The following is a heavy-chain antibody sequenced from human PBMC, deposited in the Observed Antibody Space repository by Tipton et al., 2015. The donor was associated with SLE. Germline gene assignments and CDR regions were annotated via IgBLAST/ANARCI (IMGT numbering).Heavy chain of an antibody. V-gene: IGHV3-53*04. D-gene: IGHD1-26*01. Sequence: SLRLSCAAFGFTVSSNYMSWVRQAPGKGLEWVSVIYSGGSTYYADSVKGRFTISRHNSKNTLYLQMNSLRAEDTAVYYCARGGAGEVNWFDPWGQGTLVTVSS. J-gene: IGHJ5*02. CDR2: IYSGGST. CDR1: GFTVSSNY. CDR3: ARGGAGEVNWFDP.